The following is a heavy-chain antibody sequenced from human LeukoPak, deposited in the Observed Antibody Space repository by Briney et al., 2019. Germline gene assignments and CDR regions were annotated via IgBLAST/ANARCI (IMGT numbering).Heavy chain of an antibody. V-gene: IGHV3-23*01. CDR2: ISGSGGST. CDR3: AKAFKRWGLLSPPDY. J-gene: IGHJ4*02. Sequence: GALRLSCAASGFTLSSYAMSWVRQAPGKGLEWVSAISGSGGSTYYADSVKGRFTISRDNSKNTLYLQMNSLRAEDTAVYYCAKAFKRWGLLSPPDYWGQGTLVTVSS. CDR1: GFTLSSYA. D-gene: IGHD1-26*01.